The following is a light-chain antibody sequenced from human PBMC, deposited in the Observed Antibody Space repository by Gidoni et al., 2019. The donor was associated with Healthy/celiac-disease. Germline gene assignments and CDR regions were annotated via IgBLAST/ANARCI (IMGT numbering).Light chain of an antibody. CDR3: QQYYSTPPLT. V-gene: IGKV4-1*01. J-gene: IGKJ4*01. CDR2: WAS. Sequence: DIVMNQSPDSLAVSLGERATINCQSSQSVLYSSNNKNYLAWYQQKPGQPPKLLIYWASTRASGVPDRFSGSGSGTDFTLTISSLQAEDVAVYYCQQYYSTPPLTFGGGTKVEIK. CDR1: QSVLYSSNNKNY.